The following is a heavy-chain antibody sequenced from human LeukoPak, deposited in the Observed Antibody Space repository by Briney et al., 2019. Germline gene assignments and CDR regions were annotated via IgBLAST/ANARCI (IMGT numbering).Heavy chain of an antibody. Sequence: ASVKVSCKASGYTFNTYGISWVRQAPGQGLEWMGWINTNTGNPTYAQGFTGRFVFSLDTSVSTAYLQISSLKAEDTAVYYCAREGPGYYYDSSTTPYFDYWGQGTLVTVSS. CDR3: AREGPGYYYDSSTTPYFDY. CDR1: GYTFNTYG. V-gene: IGHV7-4-1*02. CDR2: INTNTGNP. D-gene: IGHD3-22*01. J-gene: IGHJ4*02.